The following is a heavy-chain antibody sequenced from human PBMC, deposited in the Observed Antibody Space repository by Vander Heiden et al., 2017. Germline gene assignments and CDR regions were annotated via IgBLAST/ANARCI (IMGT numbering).Heavy chain of an antibody. D-gene: IGHD2-21*02. J-gene: IGHJ2*01. CDR3: ARESSVVTPHWYFDL. CDR2: MSGSGGST. Sequence: EVQLLESGGGLVQPGGSLRLSCAASGFTFNTYAMNWVRQAPGKGLEWVSGMSGSGGSTYDADSAKGRFTISRDNSKNTLYLQMNSLRAEDTAVYFCARESSVVTPHWYFDLWGRGTLVTVSS. CDR1: GFTFNTYA. V-gene: IGHV3-23*01.